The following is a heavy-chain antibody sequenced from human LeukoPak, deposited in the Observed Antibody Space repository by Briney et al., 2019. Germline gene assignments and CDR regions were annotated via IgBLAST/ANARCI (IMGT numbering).Heavy chain of an antibody. Sequence: GRSLRLSCAASGFTFSSYGMHWVRQAPGKGLEWVAVIWYDGSNKYYADSVKGRFTISRDNSKNTLYLQMNSLRAEDTAVYYCARDEWELLRADYWGQGTLVTVSS. CDR2: IWYDGSNK. CDR1: GFTFSSYG. V-gene: IGHV3-33*01. CDR3: ARDEWELLRADY. J-gene: IGHJ4*02. D-gene: IGHD1-26*01.